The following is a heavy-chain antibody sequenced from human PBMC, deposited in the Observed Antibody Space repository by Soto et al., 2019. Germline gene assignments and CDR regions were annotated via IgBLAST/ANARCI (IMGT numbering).Heavy chain of an antibody. CDR2: ISFDGRTE. J-gene: IGHJ4*02. V-gene: IGHV3-30*18. Sequence: QVQLVESGGGVVQPGRSLRLSCAAYGFVFSVYGMHWVRQAPGKGPEWVAVISFDGRTEFYADPVKGRFTISRDNPKSTVFLQMNSLRPEDTAIYYCAKTIDTPSGDSRARGALLDYWGQGTLVTVSS. CDR3: AKTIDTPSGDSRARGALLDY. D-gene: IGHD3-22*01. CDR1: GFVFSVYG.